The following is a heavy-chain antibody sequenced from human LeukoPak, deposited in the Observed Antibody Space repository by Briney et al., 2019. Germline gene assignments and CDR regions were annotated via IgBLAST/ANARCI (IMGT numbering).Heavy chain of an antibody. D-gene: IGHD2-15*01. J-gene: IGHJ1*01. Sequence: GGSLRLSCAASGFTFSRYAMSWVRQAPGKGLEWVSAISGSGGSTYYADSVKGRFTISRDNSKNTLYLQMNSLRAEDTAVYYCAKDRTYCSGGSCYSEYFQHWGQGTLVSVSS. V-gene: IGHV3-23*01. CDR2: ISGSGGST. CDR1: GFTFSRYA. CDR3: AKDRTYCSGGSCYSEYFQH.